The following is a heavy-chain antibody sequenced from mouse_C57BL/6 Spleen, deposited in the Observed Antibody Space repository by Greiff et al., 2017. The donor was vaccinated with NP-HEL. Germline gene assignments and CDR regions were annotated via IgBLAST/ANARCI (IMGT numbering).Heavy chain of an antibody. J-gene: IGHJ3*01. Sequence: VKLQQSGPGLVQPSQSLSITCTVSGFSLTSYGVHWVRQSPGKGLEWLGVIWSGGSTDYNAAFISRLSISKDNSKSQVFFKMNSLQADDTAIYYCARPYDGYFRSFAYWGQGTLVTVSA. CDR2: IWSGGST. CDR1: GFSLTSYG. D-gene: IGHD2-3*01. CDR3: ARPYDGYFRSFAY. V-gene: IGHV2-2*01.